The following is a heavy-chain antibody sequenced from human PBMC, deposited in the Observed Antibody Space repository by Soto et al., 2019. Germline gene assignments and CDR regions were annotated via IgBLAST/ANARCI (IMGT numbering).Heavy chain of an antibody. Sequence: EVRLLESGGGLVQPGGSLRLSCAASGFTFSVYAMSWVRQAPGKGLEWVSGISGSGDSTHYADSVKGRFTVSRDNPKSMLYLQTNSLRAEDTAIYYCAKALYGGFTYWGQGPLVTVSS. D-gene: IGHD3-10*01. CDR2: ISGSGDST. J-gene: IGHJ4*02. V-gene: IGHV3-23*01. CDR3: AKALYGGFTY. CDR1: GFTFSVYA.